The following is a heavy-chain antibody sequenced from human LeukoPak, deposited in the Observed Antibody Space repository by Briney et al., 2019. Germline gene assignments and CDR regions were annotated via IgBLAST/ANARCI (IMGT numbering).Heavy chain of an antibody. Sequence: PSETLSLTCTVSGGSISSSSYYWGWIRQPPGKGLEWIGSIYYSGSTYYNPSLKSRVTISVDTSKNQFSLKLSSVTAADTAVYYCARVEYQLTYGGVYYYYGMDVWGQGTTVTVSS. CDR3: ARVEYQLTYGGVYYYYGMDV. J-gene: IGHJ6*02. D-gene: IGHD2-2*01. V-gene: IGHV4-39*01. CDR2: IYYSGST. CDR1: GGSISSSSYY.